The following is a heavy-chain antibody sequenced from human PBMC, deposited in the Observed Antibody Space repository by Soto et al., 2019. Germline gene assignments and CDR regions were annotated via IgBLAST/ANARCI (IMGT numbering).Heavy chain of an antibody. CDR3: ARGVPWGYCSGGSCQYSYGMDV. CDR2: ISYDGSNK. Sequence: PGWSLRLSCASSVFTFISYAMHWVRQAPGKGLEWVAVISYDGSNKYYADSVKGRFTISRDNSKNTLYLQMNSLRAEDTAVYYCARGVPWGYCSGGSCQYSYGMDVWGQGTTVTV. D-gene: IGHD2-15*01. CDR1: VFTFISYA. V-gene: IGHV3-30-3*01. J-gene: IGHJ6*02.